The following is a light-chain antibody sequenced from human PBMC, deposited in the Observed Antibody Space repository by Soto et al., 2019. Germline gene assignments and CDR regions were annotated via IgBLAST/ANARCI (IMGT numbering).Light chain of an antibody. CDR3: QQRSKWPPIT. CDR2: GAS. CDR1: QFVSSN. J-gene: IGKJ5*01. V-gene: IGKV3D-15*01. Sequence: EIVMTQSPVTLSVSPGERATLSCRASQFVSSNLAWYQQKPGQAPRLLIYGASNRATGIPARFSGSGSGTEFTLTFSNLQSEDFAVYYCQQRSKWPPITFGQGTRL.